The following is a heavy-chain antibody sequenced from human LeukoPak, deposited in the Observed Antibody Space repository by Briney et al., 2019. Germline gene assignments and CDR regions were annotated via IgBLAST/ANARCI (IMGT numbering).Heavy chain of an antibody. J-gene: IGHJ4*02. V-gene: IGHV3-66*02. Sequence: PGGSLRLSCAASGFTFDDYGMSWVRQAPGKGLEWVSVIYSGGSTYYADSVKGRFTISRDNSKNTLYLQMNSLRAEDTAVYYCATDSSSWYYYFDYWGQGTLVTVSS. CDR3: ATDSSSWYYYFDY. D-gene: IGHD6-13*01. CDR2: IYSGGST. CDR1: GFTFDDYG.